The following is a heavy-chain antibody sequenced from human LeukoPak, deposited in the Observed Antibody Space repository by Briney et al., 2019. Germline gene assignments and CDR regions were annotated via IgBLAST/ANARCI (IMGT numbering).Heavy chain of an antibody. CDR3: AKPTPAVRYYYDSSGYLPYYFDY. D-gene: IGHD3-22*01. CDR1: GFTFSSYA. J-gene: IGHJ4*02. V-gene: IGHV3-23*01. CDR2: ISGSGGST. Sequence: GGSLRLSCAASGFTFSSYAMSWVRQAPGKGLEWVSAISGSGGSTYYADSVKGRFTISRDNSKNTLYLQMNSLRAEDTAVYYCAKPTPAVRYYYDSSGYLPYYFDYWGQGTLVTVSS.